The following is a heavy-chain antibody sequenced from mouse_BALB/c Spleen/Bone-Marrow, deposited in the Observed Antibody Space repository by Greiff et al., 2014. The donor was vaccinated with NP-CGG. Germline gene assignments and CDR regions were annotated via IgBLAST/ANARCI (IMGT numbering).Heavy chain of an antibody. Sequence: MTISFESSGYVFSTYWINWLKPRHGQGLEWIGQIYPGDGDTDYNGKFKDKATLTADKSSNTAYMQLSSLTSEDSAVYFCERGGISGDYWGQGNTLTVSS. CDR2: IYPGDGDT. J-gene: IGHJ2*01. V-gene: IGHV1-80*01. CDR3: ERGGISGDY. CDR1: GYVFSTYW.